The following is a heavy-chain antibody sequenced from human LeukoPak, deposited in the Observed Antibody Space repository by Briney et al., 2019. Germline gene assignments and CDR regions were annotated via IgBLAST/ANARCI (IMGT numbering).Heavy chain of an antibody. Sequence: HGESLKISCKGSGYIFTSYWIGWVRQVPGKGLEWMGIIWPDDSDKRYSPSFQGQVTISADKSISTAYLQWSSLKASDTAMYYCARGDSSGWYFFDSWGQGTLVTVSS. D-gene: IGHD6-19*01. J-gene: IGHJ4*02. V-gene: IGHV5-51*01. CDR2: IWPDDSDK. CDR3: ARGDSSGWYFFDS. CDR1: GYIFTSYW.